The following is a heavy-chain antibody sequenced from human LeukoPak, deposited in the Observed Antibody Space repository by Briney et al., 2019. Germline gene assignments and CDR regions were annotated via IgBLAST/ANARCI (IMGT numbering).Heavy chain of an antibody. D-gene: IGHD4-17*01. Sequence: SETLSLTCTVSGGSISSGDYYWSWIRQPPGKGLEWIGYIYYSGSTYYNPSLKSRVTISVDTSKNQFSLKLSSVTAADTAVYYCASLNLPTYDFADYGAGGYFDIWGRGTLVTVSS. CDR1: GGSISSGDYY. CDR2: IYYSGST. V-gene: IGHV4-30-4*01. CDR3: ASLNLPTYDFADYGAGGYFDI. J-gene: IGHJ2*01.